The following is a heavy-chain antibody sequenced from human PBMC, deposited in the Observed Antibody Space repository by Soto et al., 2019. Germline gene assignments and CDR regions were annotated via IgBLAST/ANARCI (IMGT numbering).Heavy chain of an antibody. CDR3: ATGQYFDF. V-gene: IGHV3-15*01. CDR2: IKSIYNGGTI. Sequence: GGSLRLSCVGSGFTFSNAWMSWVRQAPGKGLEWVGRIKSIYNGGTIEYAAPVKGRFIITRDDSRATVFLQMNSLKTEDTAVYYCATGQYFDFWGQGTQVTASS. CDR1: GFTFSNAW. J-gene: IGHJ4*02.